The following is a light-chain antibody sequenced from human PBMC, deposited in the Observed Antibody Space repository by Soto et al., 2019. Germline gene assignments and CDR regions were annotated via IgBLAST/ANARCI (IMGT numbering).Light chain of an antibody. V-gene: IGLV2-14*01. CDR1: SSDVGLYDY. Sequence: QSALTQPASVSGSPGQSITISCTGTSSDVGLYDYVSWYQQHPGKAPQLMIYAVSNRPSGVSNRFSASKSGNPASLFISGLQADDEADYYCSSYTSDSSYVFGSGPKATVL. CDR2: AVS. J-gene: IGLJ1*01. CDR3: SSYTSDSSYV.